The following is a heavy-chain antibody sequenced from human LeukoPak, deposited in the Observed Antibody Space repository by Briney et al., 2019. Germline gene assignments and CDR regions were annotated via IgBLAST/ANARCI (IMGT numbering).Heavy chain of an antibody. CDR2: INSDGSST. Sequence: GGSLRLSCAASGFSFSGYWMHWVRQAPGKGLVWVSRINSDGSSTSYADSVRGRFTISRDNAKNTVYLQMNSLRGEDTAVCYCARGVGGDDSWGQGTLVTVSS. CDR3: ARGVGGDDS. V-gene: IGHV3-74*01. CDR1: GFSFSGYW. J-gene: IGHJ4*02. D-gene: IGHD1-26*01.